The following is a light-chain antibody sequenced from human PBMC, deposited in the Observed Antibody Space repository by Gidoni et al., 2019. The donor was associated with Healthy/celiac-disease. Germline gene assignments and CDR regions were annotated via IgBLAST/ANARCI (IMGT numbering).Light chain of an antibody. V-gene: IGLV2-14*01. Sequence: QSALTQPASVSGSPGQSITISCTGTSSDVGGYNYVSWYQQHPGKAPKLMIYEVSNRPSGVSNRFSGSKSGHTASLTISGIQAEDEADYYCSSYTSSSSVVFGGGTKLTVL. CDR3: SSYTSSSSVV. CDR2: EVS. CDR1: SSDVGGYNY. J-gene: IGLJ2*01.